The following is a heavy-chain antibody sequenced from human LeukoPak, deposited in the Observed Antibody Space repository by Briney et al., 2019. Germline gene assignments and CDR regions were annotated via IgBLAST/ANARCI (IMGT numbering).Heavy chain of an antibody. D-gene: IGHD2-2*01. V-gene: IGHV1-2*06. CDR3: ARDCSSTSCHHDAFDI. Sequence: ASVKVSCKASGYTFTGYYMHWVRQAPGQGLEWMGRINPNSGGTNYAQKFEGRVTMIRDTSISTAYMELSRLRSDDTAVYYCARDCSSTSCHHDAFDIWGQGTMVTVSS. CDR1: GYTFTGYY. CDR2: INPNSGGT. J-gene: IGHJ3*02.